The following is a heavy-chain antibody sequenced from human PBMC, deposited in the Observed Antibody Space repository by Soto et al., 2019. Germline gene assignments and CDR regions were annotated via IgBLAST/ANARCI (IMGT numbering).Heavy chain of an antibody. V-gene: IGHV3-30-3*01. CDR1: GFTFSSYG. J-gene: IGHJ3*02. D-gene: IGHD3-10*01. Sequence: QVHLEESGGGVVQPGTSLRLSCVASGFTFSSYGMHWVRQAPGKGLEWVAVIPNTENKKYYADSVKGRFTISRDNSQNTLFLQMDSLMSEDTAMYYCAWTAGARVRGALDIWGQGTMVTVS. CDR3: AWTAGARVRGALDI. CDR2: IPNTENKK.